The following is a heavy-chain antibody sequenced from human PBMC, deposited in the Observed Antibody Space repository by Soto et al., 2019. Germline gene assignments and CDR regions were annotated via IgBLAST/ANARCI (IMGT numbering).Heavy chain of an antibody. V-gene: IGHV3-73*01. Sequence: EVQLVESGGGLVQPGGSLKLSCAASGFTFSGSAMHWVRQASGKGLEWVGRIRSKANSYATAYAASVKGRFTISRDDSKNTAYLQMNSLKTEDTAVYYCSLTGYHYSYYGMDVWGQGTTVTVSS. CDR1: GFTFSGSA. CDR2: IRSKANSYAT. D-gene: IGHD3-9*01. J-gene: IGHJ6*02. CDR3: SLTGYHYSYYGMDV.